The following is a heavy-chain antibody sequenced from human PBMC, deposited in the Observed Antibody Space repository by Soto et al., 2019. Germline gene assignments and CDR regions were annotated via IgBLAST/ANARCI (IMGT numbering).Heavy chain of an antibody. CDR1: GFRFSTYA. CDR2: MSNSGDLR. Sequence: EMQLLDSGGGLIQPGGSLRLSCAASGFRFSTYAMGWVRQAPGKGLEWVSVMSNSGDLRYYADSVKGRFTISRDNSESTLFLQMSSLSPTDTAVYYCAKDAARTDGWYYFDKWGQGTLVTVSS. D-gene: IGHD6-19*01. V-gene: IGHV3-23*01. CDR3: AKDAARTDGWYYFDK. J-gene: IGHJ4*02.